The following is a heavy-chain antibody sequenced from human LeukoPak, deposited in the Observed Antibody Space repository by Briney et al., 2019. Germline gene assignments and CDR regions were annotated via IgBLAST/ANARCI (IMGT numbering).Heavy chain of an antibody. CDR3: ARGSFWRGFGYGMDV. CDR2: IYHSGST. J-gene: IGHJ6*02. V-gene: IGHV4-30-2*01. Sequence: KASETLSLTCAVSGGSISSGGYSWSWIRQPPGKGLEWIGYIYHSGSTYYNPSLKSRVTISVDRSKNQFSLKLSSVTAADTAVYYCARGSFWRGFGYGMDVWGQGTTVTVSS. D-gene: IGHD3-3*01. CDR1: GGSISSGGYS.